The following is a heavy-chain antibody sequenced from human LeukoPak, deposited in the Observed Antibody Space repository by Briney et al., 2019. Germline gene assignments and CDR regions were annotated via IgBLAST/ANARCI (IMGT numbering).Heavy chain of an antibody. Sequence: GGSLRLSCAASGFTFNTYAMSWVRQAPGKGLEWVSSMSGSGSSTYYADSVKGRFTISRDNSKNTLYLQMNSLRAEDTAVYYCARMYYYGSGDGAFDIWGQGTMVTVSS. CDR2: MSGSGSST. CDR1: GFTFNTYA. CDR3: ARMYYYGSGDGAFDI. D-gene: IGHD3-10*01. V-gene: IGHV3-23*01. J-gene: IGHJ3*02.